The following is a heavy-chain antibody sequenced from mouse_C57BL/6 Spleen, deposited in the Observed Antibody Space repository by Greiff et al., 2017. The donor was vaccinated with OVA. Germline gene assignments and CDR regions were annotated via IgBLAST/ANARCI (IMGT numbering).Heavy chain of an antibody. Sequence: QVQLQQSGAELVRPGASVKLSCKASGYTFTDYYINWVKQRPGQGLEWIARIYPGSGNTYYNEKFKGKATLTAEKSSSTAYMQLSSLTSEDSAVYFCARLGGYYGSSYWYFDVWGTGTTVTVSS. J-gene: IGHJ1*03. D-gene: IGHD1-1*01. CDR2: IYPGSGNT. CDR3: ARLGGYYGSSYWYFDV. V-gene: IGHV1-76*01. CDR1: GYTFTDYY.